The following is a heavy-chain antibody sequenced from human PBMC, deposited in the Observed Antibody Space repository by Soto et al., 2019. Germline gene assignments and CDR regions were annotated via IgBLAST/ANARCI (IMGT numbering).Heavy chain of an antibody. CDR2: ISYDGSDE. D-gene: IGHD3-22*01. CDR1: GFSFRNYE. V-gene: IGHV3-30-3*01. J-gene: IGHJ4*02. CDR3: SRGPNYYDSSGYFDY. Sequence: VQLVESGGGLVQPGGSLRLSCAASGFSFRNYEMNWVRQAPGKGLEWVARISYDGSDEYYADSVKGRFTISRDTSKNALLLQMNSLRTEATAVYCCSRGPNYYDSSGYFDYWGQGTLVTVSS.